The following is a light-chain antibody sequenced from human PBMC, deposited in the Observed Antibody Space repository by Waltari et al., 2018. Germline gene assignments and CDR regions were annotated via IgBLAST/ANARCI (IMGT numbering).Light chain of an antibody. V-gene: IGKV2-28*01. CDR2: LGS. CDR3: MQSLQPLWT. J-gene: IGKJ1*01. CDR1: QSLLPRYGNNY. Sequence: DIVVTQSPLSLPVTPGEPASISCRSSQSLLPRYGNNYLDCYLPKPGQSPQLLIYLGSNRASGVPDRFSGSGSGTDFTLRISRVEAEDVCVYYCMQSLQPLWTFGPGTKVEIK.